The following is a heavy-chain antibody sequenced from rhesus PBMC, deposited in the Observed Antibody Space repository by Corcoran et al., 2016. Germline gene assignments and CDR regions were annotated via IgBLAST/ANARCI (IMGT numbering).Heavy chain of an antibody. CDR2: IYGSSTST. J-gene: IGHJ4*01. V-gene: IGHV4S10*01. D-gene: IGHD3-16*01. Sequence: QVQLQESGPGVVKPSETLSLTCAVSGGSISDSYRWSWIRQPPGKGLEWIGYIYGSSTSTNYNTYLKSLVTFSKDTSKNQFSLKRSSVTAADTAVYYCARELYYYSGSYYYFDYWGQGVLVTVSS. CDR3: ARELYYYSGSYYYFDY. CDR1: GGSISDSYR.